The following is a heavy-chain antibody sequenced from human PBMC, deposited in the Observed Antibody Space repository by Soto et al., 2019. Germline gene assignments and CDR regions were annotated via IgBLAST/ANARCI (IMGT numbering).Heavy chain of an antibody. V-gene: IGHV4-39*01. CDR3: ARLGGQQLVRGGFDY. J-gene: IGHJ4*02. CDR2: IYYSGST. D-gene: IGHD6-13*01. Sequence: PSETLSLTCTVSGGSISSSSYYWGWIRQPPGKGLEWIGSIYYSGSTYYNPSLKSRVTISVDTSKNQFSLKLSSVTAADTAVYYCARLGGQQLVRGGFDYWGQGTPGT. CDR1: GGSISSSSYY.